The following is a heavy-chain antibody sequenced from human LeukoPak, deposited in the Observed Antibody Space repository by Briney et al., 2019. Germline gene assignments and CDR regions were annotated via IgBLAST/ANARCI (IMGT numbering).Heavy chain of an antibody. J-gene: IGHJ4*02. D-gene: IGHD3-9*01. CDR2: IYTSGST. Sequence: SQTLSLTCSVSGGSISSGNYYWSWIRQPAGKGLEWIGRIYTSGSTNYNPSLKSRVTISVDTSKNQFSLKLSSVTAADTAVYYCARGPGDILTGYYKGPYYFDYWGQGTLVTVSS. V-gene: IGHV4-61*02. CDR1: GGSISSGNYY. CDR3: ARGPGDILTGYYKGPYYFDY.